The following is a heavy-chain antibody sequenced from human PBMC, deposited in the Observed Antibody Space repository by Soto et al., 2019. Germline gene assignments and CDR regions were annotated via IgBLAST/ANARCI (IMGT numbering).Heavy chain of an antibody. CDR3: AKDCSGWTGRYYFDY. D-gene: IGHD6-19*01. Sequence: EVQLVESGGGLVQPGRSLRLSCAASGFTFDDYAMHWVRQAPGKGLEWVSGISWNGSSICYAYSVKGRFTISRDNAKNSLYLQMSSLRAEDTAVYYCAKDCSGWTGRYYFDYWGQGTLVTVSS. J-gene: IGHJ4*02. V-gene: IGHV3-9*01. CDR2: ISWNGSSI. CDR1: GFTFDDYA.